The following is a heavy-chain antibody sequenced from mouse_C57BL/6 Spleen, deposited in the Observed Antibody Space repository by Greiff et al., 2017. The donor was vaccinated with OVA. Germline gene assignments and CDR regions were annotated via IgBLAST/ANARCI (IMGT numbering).Heavy chain of an antibody. CDR2: IYPGAGDT. Sequence: QVQLQQSGPELVKPGASVKISCKASGYAFSSSWMNWVKQRPGKGLEWIGRIYPGAGDTNYNGKFKGKATLTADKSSSTAYMQLSSLTSEDSAVYFCARGRNYLDYWGQGTTLTVSS. CDR1: GYAFSSSW. CDR3: ARGRNYLDY. J-gene: IGHJ2*01. V-gene: IGHV1-82*01.